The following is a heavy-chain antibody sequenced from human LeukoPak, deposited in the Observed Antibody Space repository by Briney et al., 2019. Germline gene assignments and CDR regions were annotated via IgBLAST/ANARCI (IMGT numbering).Heavy chain of an antibody. Sequence: HPGGSLRLSCAASGFIFDDYVIHWVRQAPGKGLEWVSLISGDGGRRYYADSVKGRFTISRDNRKNSLYLQMDSLRAEDTAVYYCARCDLDAFDIWGQGTMVTVSS. D-gene: IGHD2-21*02. CDR1: GFIFDDYV. CDR2: ISGDGGRR. CDR3: ARCDLDAFDI. V-gene: IGHV3-43*02. J-gene: IGHJ3*02.